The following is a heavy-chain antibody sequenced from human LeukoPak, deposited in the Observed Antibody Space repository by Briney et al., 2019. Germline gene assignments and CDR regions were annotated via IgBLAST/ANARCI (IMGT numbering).Heavy chain of an antibody. CDR2: ISWDGGST. CDR1: GFTFDDYT. V-gene: IGHV3-43*01. Sequence: PGGSLRLSCAASGFTFDDYTMHWVRQAPGRGLEWVSLISWDGGSTYYADSVKGRFTISRDNSKNSLYLQMNSLRTEDTALYYCAKSSYYYYMDVWGKGTTVTVSS. J-gene: IGHJ6*03. CDR3: AKSSYYYYMDV. D-gene: IGHD5/OR15-5a*01.